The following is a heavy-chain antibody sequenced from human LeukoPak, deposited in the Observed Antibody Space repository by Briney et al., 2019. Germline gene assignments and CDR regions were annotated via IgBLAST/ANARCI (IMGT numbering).Heavy chain of an antibody. CDR2: INPSGGST. J-gene: IGHJ5*02. CDR3: ARAFQQLGQNWFDP. D-gene: IGHD6-13*01. Sequence: ASVKVSFKASGYTFTIYYMHWVRQAPGQGREWMGIINPSGGSTSYAQKFQGRVTMTRDMSTSTVYMELSSLRSEDTAVYYCARAFQQLGQNWFDPWGQGTLVTVSS. V-gene: IGHV1-46*01. CDR1: GYTFTIYY.